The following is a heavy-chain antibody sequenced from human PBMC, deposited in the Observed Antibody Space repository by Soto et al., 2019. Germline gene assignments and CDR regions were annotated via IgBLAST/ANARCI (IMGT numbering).Heavy chain of an antibody. V-gene: IGHV4-59*01. D-gene: IGHD3-16*02. Sequence: SETLSLTCTVSGGSISSYYWSWIRQPPGKGLEWIGYIYYSGSTNYNPSLKSRVTISVDTSKNQFSLKLSSVTAADTAVYYCGRVRYHLLGYYFDYWGQGTLVTVSS. J-gene: IGHJ4*02. CDR3: GRVRYHLLGYYFDY. CDR1: GGSISSYY. CDR2: IYYSGST.